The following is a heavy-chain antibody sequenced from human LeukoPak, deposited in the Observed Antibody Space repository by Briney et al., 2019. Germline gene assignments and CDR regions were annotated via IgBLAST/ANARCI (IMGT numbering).Heavy chain of an antibody. D-gene: IGHD1-26*01. V-gene: IGHV4-4*07. CDR3: ARDLGSNYVYFDY. CDR2: IHTSGIT. Sequence: SETLSLTCTVSGGSISSHYRSRLRQPAGKGLEYIGRIHTSGITNYNPSLKSRVTMSGDTSKNQFYLNLRSVTAADTAVYYCARDLGSNYVYFDYWGQGSLVTVSS. CDR1: GGSISSHY. J-gene: IGHJ4*02.